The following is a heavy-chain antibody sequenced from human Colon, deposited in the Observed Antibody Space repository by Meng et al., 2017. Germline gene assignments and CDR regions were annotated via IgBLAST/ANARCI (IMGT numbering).Heavy chain of an antibody. CDR1: GGTIKSGGYH. Sequence: QVHLHESGPGTVGPYDDLSLVCTVSGGTIKSGGYHWSWVRQHPGKGLEYIGFMSDSGTTDYNPSLRSRVSISEIGSSKNQFSLTLRSVTAADTATYFCARDTLYGTDYWGQGALVTVSS. J-gene: IGHJ4*02. CDR2: MSDSGTT. D-gene: IGHD4-17*01. V-gene: IGHV4-31*03. CDR3: ARDTLYGTDY.